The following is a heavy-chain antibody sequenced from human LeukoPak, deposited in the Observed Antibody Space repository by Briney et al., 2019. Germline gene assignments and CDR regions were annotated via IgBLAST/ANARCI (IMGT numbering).Heavy chain of an antibody. D-gene: IGHD6-19*01. CDR3: ARHSSSAWYYYFDY. Sequence: PSETLSLTCTVSGGSISNSNYYWGWIRQPPGKGLEWIGGAYYSGTTYYNPSLKSRVTISVDTSKSQFSLKLSSVTAADTAVYYCARHSSSAWYYYFDYWGQGTLVTVSS. CDR2: AYYSGTT. J-gene: IGHJ4*02. CDR1: GGSISNSNYY. V-gene: IGHV4-39*01.